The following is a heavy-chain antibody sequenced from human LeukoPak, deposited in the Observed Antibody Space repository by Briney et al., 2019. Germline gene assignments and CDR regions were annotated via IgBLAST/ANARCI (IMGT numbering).Heavy chain of an antibody. V-gene: IGHV3-7*01. J-gene: IGHJ5*02. Sequence: GGSLRLSCAASGFNFNNYWMSWVRQAPGKGLEWVAYIKEDESEKDYVDSVKGRFTISRDNAKNSLYLQMNSLRAEDTAVYYCARDPSSGWYLKGWFDPWGQGTLVTVSS. CDR3: ARDPSSGWYLKGWFDP. CDR2: IKEDESEK. D-gene: IGHD6-19*01. CDR1: GFNFNNYW.